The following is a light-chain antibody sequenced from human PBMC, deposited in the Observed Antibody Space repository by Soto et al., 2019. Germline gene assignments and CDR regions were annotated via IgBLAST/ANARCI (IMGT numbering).Light chain of an antibody. CDR2: DAS. V-gene: IGKV3-11*01. Sequence: EIVLTQSPDTLSLSPGERAIFSCRTSQSIGSTLAWYQHKPGQAPRLLIYDASKRATGIPARFSGSGSGTDFTLTISSLEPEDVAVYCCQQRSKWPVTFGPGTTVDIK. CDR1: QSIGST. J-gene: IGKJ3*01. CDR3: QQRSKWPVT.